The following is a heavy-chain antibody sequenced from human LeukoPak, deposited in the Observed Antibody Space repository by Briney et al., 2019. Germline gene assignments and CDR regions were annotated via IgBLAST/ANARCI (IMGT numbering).Heavy chain of an antibody. Sequence: PSETLSLTCTVSGGSISNYYWSWIRQPPGKGLEWIGYIYDSGSTNYNPSLKSRVTISVDTSKNQFSLKLSSVTAADTAVYYCARGRLSYQLPDQHYFDYWGQGTLVTVSS. CDR1: GGSISNYY. D-gene: IGHD2-2*01. CDR3: ARGRLSYQLPDQHYFDY. V-gene: IGHV4-59*13. J-gene: IGHJ4*02. CDR2: IYDSGST.